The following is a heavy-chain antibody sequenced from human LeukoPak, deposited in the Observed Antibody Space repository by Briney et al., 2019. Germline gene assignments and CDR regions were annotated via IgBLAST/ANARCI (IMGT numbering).Heavy chain of an antibody. V-gene: IGHV4-39*07. CDR2: IDNSGST. CDR3: ASLRRGRSIEDY. Sequence: SETLSLTCTVSGGSISGSSYNWAWIRQPPGKGLEWIGSIDNSGSTNYNPSLKSRVTISVDTSKNQFSLKLSSVTAADTAVYYCASLRRGRSIEDYWGQGTLVTVSS. CDR1: GGSISGSSYN. D-gene: IGHD6-13*01. J-gene: IGHJ4*02.